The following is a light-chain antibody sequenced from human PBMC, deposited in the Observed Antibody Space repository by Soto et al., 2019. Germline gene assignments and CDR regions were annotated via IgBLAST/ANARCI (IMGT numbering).Light chain of an antibody. CDR3: QQDNSYSNT. CDR2: KAS. V-gene: IGKV1-5*03. Sequence: DTQMTQSPSTLSASVGDRVTITCRASQSINTWLSWYQQTAGKAPNLLIYKASSLESGVPTRFSGSGSGTEFTLTISSLQPDDFATYYCQQDNSYSNTFGQGTKLEIK. J-gene: IGKJ2*01. CDR1: QSINTW.